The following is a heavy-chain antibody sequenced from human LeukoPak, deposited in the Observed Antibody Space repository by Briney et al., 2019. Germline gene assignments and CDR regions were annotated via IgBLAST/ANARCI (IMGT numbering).Heavy chain of an antibody. CDR3: ARRGRQQWPAKRFDP. Sequence: SETLSLTCAVYGGSLSGYYWSWIRQPPGKGLEWIGEINHSGSTNYNPSLKSRVTISVDTSKNQFSLKLSSVTAADTAVYYCARRGRQQWPAKRFDPWGQGTLVTVSS. D-gene: IGHD6-19*01. V-gene: IGHV4-34*01. J-gene: IGHJ5*02. CDR1: GGSLSGYY. CDR2: INHSGST.